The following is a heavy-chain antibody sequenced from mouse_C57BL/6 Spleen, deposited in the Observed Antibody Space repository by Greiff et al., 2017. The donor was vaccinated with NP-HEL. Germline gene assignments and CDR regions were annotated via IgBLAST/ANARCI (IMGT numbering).Heavy chain of an antibody. D-gene: IGHD1-1*01. V-gene: IGHV1-55*01. J-gene: IGHJ4*01. Sequence: VQLQQSGAELVKPGASVKMSCKASGYTFTSYWITWVKQRPGQGLEWIGDIYPGSGSTNYNEKFKSKATLTVDTSSSTAYMQLSSLTSEDSAVYYCARHGSSSYYYAMDYWGQGTSVTVSS. CDR3: ARHGSSSYYYAMDY. CDR2: IYPGSGST. CDR1: GYTFTSYW.